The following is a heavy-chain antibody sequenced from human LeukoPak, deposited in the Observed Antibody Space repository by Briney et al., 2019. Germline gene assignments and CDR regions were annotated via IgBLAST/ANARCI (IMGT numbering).Heavy chain of an antibody. CDR2: IWDDGGNK. CDR3: ARGDLGSYDYVWGSYRPQYGMDV. V-gene: IGHV3-33*08. D-gene: IGHD3-16*02. J-gene: IGHJ6*02. CDR1: GFTFSDHF. Sequence: GGSLRLSCAASGFTFSDHFMDWVRQAPGKGLGWAAVIWDDGGNKYYADSVKGRFTISRDNSKNTLYLQTNSLRAEDTAVYYCARGDLGSYDYVWGSYRPQYGMDVWGQGTTVTVSS.